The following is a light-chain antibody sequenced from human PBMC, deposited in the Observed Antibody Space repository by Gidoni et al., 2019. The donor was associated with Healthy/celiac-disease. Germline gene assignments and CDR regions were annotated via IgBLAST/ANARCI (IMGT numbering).Light chain of an antibody. J-gene: IGKJ4*01. Sequence: AIRMTQSPSSLSASTGDRVTITWRASQGISSYLAWYQQKPGKAPKLLIYAASTLQSGVPSRCSGSGSGTDFTLTISCLQSEDFATYYCQQYYSYPPLTFGGXTKVEIK. V-gene: IGKV1-8*01. CDR2: AAS. CDR1: QGISSY. CDR3: QQYYSYPPLT.